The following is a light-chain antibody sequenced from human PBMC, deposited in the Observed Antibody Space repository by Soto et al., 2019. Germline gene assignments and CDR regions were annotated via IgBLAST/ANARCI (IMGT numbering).Light chain of an antibody. CDR1: QTITNN. V-gene: IGKV3-15*01. Sequence: EIVMTQSPVTLSLSPGHTATLSCRASQTITNNLGWYQQKPGQPPRLLIYGASTSATAIPATFSGSGSGTVFTLTITDLQSEDFAVYYCQQYSSWVTFGGG. CDR3: QQYSSWVT. CDR2: GAS. J-gene: IGKJ4*01.